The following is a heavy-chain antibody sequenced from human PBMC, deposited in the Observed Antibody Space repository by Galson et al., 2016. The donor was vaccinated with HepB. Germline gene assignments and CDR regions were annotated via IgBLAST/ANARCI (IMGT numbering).Heavy chain of an antibody. D-gene: IGHD3-9*01. CDR3: ASYPGYFPGN. V-gene: IGHV3-48*03. Sequence: SLRLSCAASGFTFSSYEMNWVRQAPGKGLEWGSYISSSGNTIYYADSVKGRFTITRDNAKNSLYLQMNSLGAEDTAVYYCASYPGYFPGNWGQGTLVTVSS. CDR2: ISSSGNTI. CDR1: GFTFSSYE. J-gene: IGHJ4*02.